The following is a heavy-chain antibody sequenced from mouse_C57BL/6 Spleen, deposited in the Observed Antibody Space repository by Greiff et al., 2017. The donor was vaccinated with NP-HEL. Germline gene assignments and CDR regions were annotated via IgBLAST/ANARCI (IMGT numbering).Heavy chain of an antibody. Sequence: VQLQQSGAELVRPGASVTLSCKASGYTSTDYEMHWVKQTPVHGLEWIGAIDPETGGTAYNQKFKGKAILTADKSSSTAYMELRSLTSEDSAVYYCTRWGSSYVDYWGQGTTLTVSS. CDR1: GYTSTDYE. CDR3: TRWGSSYVDY. CDR2: IDPETGGT. J-gene: IGHJ2*01. D-gene: IGHD1-1*01. V-gene: IGHV1-15*01.